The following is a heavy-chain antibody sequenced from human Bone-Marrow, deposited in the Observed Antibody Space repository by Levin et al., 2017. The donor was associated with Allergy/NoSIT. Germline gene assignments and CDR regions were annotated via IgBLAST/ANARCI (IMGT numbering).Heavy chain of an antibody. V-gene: IGHV4-31*03. Sequence: LRLSCTVSSGSISSGIYFWSWIRQLPGKGLEWIGYVSYSGITFYNPSLKSRVTISVDTSKTLFSLNLSSVTAADTAVYYCARGITIFGVVLAVNDAFDIWGQGTTVTVSS. CDR2: VSYSGIT. J-gene: IGHJ3*02. CDR3: ARGITIFGVVLAVNDAFDI. CDR1: SGSISSGIYF. D-gene: IGHD3-3*01.